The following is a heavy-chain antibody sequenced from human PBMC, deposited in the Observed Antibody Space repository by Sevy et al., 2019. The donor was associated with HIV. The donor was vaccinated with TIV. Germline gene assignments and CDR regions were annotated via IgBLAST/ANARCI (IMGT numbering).Heavy chain of an antibody. J-gene: IGHJ6*02. Sequence: GESLKISCKGSGYSFTSYWIGWVRQMPGKGLEWMGIIYPGDSDTRHSPSFQGQVTISADKSISTAYLQWSSLKASDTAMYYCATSMSDCSSTSCYAAYYYYYGMDVWGQGTTVTVSS. CDR2: IYPGDSDT. CDR3: ATSMSDCSSTSCYAAYYYYYGMDV. D-gene: IGHD2-2*01. CDR1: GYSFTSYW. V-gene: IGHV5-51*01.